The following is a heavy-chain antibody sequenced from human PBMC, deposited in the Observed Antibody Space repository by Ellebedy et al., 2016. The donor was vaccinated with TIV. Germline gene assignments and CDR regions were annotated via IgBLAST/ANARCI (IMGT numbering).Heavy chain of an antibody. Sequence: GESLKISXAASGFTFSSFAMHWVRQAPGKGLEWVAFISYDGSNKYYADSVKGRFTISRDNSKNTLYLHMNSLRAEDTAVYYCARDPQAVPSAEKNWFDPWGQGTLVTVSS. D-gene: IGHD2-2*01. CDR2: ISYDGSNK. J-gene: IGHJ5*02. V-gene: IGHV3-30*04. CDR1: GFTFSSFA. CDR3: ARDPQAVPSAEKNWFDP.